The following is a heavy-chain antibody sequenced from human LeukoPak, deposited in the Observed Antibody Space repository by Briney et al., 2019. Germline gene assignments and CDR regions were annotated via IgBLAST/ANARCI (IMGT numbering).Heavy chain of an antibody. CDR3: ARGSKWEHLDY. Sequence: VASVKVSCKASGYTFTSYYMHWVRQAPGQGLEWMGIINPSGGSTSYAQKFQGRVTMTRDMSTNTAYMELRSLRSDDTAVYYCARGSKWEHLDYWGQGTLVTVSS. CDR2: INPSGGST. CDR1: GYTFTSYY. J-gene: IGHJ4*02. D-gene: IGHD1-26*01. V-gene: IGHV1-46*01.